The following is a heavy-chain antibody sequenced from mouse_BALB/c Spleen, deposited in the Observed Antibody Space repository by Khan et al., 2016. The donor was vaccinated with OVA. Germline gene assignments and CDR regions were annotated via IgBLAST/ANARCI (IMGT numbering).Heavy chain of an antibody. CDR1: GYSITSGYA. CDR2: ISYSGVT. J-gene: IGHJ2*01. D-gene: IGHD1-1*01. CDR3: ARGNYYGYYFDY. Sequence: EVELVESGPGLVKPSQSLSLTCTVTGYSITSGYAWNWIRQFPGNKLEWMGYISYSGVTSYTPSLKSRISITRDTSKNQFFLQLNSVTTEDTATYYCARGNYYGYYFDYWGPGTTRTVSS. V-gene: IGHV3-2*02.